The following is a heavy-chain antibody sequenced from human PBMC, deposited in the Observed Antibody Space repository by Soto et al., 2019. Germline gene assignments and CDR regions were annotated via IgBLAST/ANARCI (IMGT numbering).Heavy chain of an antibody. CDR3: AKDLPSNRYCSSTSCYSVY. D-gene: IGHD2-2*01. V-gene: IGHV3-23*01. J-gene: IGHJ4*02. CDR2: ISGSGGST. Sequence: GGSLRLSCAASGFTFSSYAMSWVRQAPGKGLEWVSAISGSGGSTYYADSVKGRFTISRDNSKNTLYLQMNSLRAEDTAVYYCAKDLPSNRYCSSTSCYSVYWGQGTLVTVSS. CDR1: GFTFSSYA.